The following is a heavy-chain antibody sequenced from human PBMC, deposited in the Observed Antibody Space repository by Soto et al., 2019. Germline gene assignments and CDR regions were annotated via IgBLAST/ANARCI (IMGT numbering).Heavy chain of an antibody. CDR1: GGSISSGNW. CDR2: IYHSGST. J-gene: IGHJ6*02. CDR3: AKGLGYCSGGSCGPGYYYYYYGMDV. D-gene: IGHD2-15*01. V-gene: IGHV4-4*02. Sequence: SETLSLTCAVSGGSISSGNWWSWVRQPPGKGLEWIGEIYHSGSTNYNPSLKSRVTISVDKSKNQFSLKLSSVTAADTAVYYCAKGLGYCSGGSCGPGYYYYYYGMDVWGQGTTVT.